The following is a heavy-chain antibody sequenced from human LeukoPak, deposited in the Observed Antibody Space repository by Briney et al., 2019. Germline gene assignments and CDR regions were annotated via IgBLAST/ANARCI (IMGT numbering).Heavy chain of an antibody. CDR3: VRASGSFDY. V-gene: IGHV3-33*01. J-gene: IGHJ4*02. Sequence: GGSLRLSCAASGFTFSEYGIHWVRQAPGKGLEWGAVIWSDGSNKYYADSVKGRFTISRENSKNTFYLRMNSLRVEDTAVYYCVRASGSFDYWGQGTLVTVSS. CDR1: GFTFSEYG. D-gene: IGHD1-26*01. CDR2: IWSDGSNK.